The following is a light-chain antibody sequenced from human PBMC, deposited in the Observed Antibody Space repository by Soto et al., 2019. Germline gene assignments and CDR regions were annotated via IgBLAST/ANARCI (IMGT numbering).Light chain of an antibody. J-gene: IGLJ1*01. CDR2: DVS. CDR1: SRDVGNYNF. V-gene: IGLV2-14*03. CDR3: CSYTTSSTYV. Sequence: QSVLTQPASVSGSPGQSIAISCTGTSRDVGNYNFVSWYQQHPGKAPKLMIYDVSTRPSGISNRFSGSKSGNTASLTISGLQAEDEADYYCCSYTTSSTYVFGTGTKLTVL.